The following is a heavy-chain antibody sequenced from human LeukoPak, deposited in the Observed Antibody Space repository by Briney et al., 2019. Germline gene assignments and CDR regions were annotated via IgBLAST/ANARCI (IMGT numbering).Heavy chain of an antibody. CDR1: GYSFTSYG. Sequence: GESLKISCKGFGYSFTSYGISWVRQAPGQGLEWMGWISAYNGNTNYAQKLQGRVTMTTDTSTSAAYMELRSLRSDDTAVYYCARAGKRSSYYYYYYMDVWGKGTTVTVSS. D-gene: IGHD3-10*01. CDR3: ARAGKRSSYYYYYYMDV. V-gene: IGHV1-18*01. CDR2: ISAYNGNT. J-gene: IGHJ6*03.